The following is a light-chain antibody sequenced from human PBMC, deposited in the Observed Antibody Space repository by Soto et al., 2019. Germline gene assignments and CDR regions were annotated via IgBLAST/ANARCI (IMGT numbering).Light chain of an antibody. CDR2: GAA. Sequence: EIVLTQSPGTLSLSPGERATLSCRASQSVSSSYLAWYQQKPGQAPRLLIYGAASRATGVPDRFSGSGSGTGFTLTISRLEPEDFAVYSCQQYGSSLFTFGPGAKVDIK. CDR1: QSVSSSY. V-gene: IGKV3-20*01. CDR3: QQYGSSLFT. J-gene: IGKJ3*01.